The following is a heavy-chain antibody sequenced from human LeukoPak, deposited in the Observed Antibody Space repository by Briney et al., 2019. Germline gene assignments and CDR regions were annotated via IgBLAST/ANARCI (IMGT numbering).Heavy chain of an antibody. CDR1: GGSFSNYY. CDR2: VDHTGST. J-gene: IGHJ6*03. Sequence: SETLSLTCAVYGGSFSNYYWTWIRQPPGKGLEWIGYVDHTGSTKFNPSLNGRVSISRDTSNNFFSLRLRSVTAADTAVYFCARGRVSSSTWYSTYYYFFYMDFWGKGTTVTVSS. CDR3: ARGRVSSSTWYSTYYYFFYMDF. V-gene: IGHV4-59*01. D-gene: IGHD4-11*01.